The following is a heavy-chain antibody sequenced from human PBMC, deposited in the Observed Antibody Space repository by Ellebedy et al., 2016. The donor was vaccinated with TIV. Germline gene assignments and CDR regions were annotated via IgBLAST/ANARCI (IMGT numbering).Heavy chain of an antibody. V-gene: IGHV4-4*02. D-gene: IGHD2-21*02. CDR2: IYHSGST. Sequence: SETLSLXXTVSGGFISSSNWWSWVRQPPGKGLEWIGEIYHSGSTNYNPSLKSRVTISVDKSKNQFSLKLSSVTAADTAVYYCARENILACGGDCYSLDYWGQGTLVTVSS. CDR3: ARENILACGGDCYSLDY. CDR1: GGFISSSNW. J-gene: IGHJ4*02.